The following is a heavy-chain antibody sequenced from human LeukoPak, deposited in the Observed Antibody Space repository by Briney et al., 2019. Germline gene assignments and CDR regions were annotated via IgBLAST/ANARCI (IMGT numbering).Heavy chain of an antibody. CDR2: IRGSCGST. CDR1: GLTLSSYA. D-gene: IGHD3-9*01. V-gene: IGHV3-23*01. Sequence: GGSQRLSYAASGLTLSSYAMSWVRQARGKGLEWVSAIRGSCGSTYYADSVKGRFTISRDNSKNTLYLQMNSLRAEDTAVYYCAKSAGILTGLGNPYDYWGQGTLVTVSS. J-gene: IGHJ4*02. CDR3: AKSAGILTGLGNPYDY.